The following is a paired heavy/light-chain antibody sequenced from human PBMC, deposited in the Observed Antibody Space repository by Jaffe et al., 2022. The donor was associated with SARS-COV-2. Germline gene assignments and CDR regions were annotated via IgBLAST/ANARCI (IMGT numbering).Light chain of an antibody. CDR1: QSVSSN. CDR2: GTS. V-gene: IGKV3-15*01. CDR3: QQFKNWPLT. Sequence: EIVMTQSPATLSVSPGERATLSCRASQSVSSNLAWYQQKPGQAPRLLFFGTSTRATGIPARFSGSGSGTEFTLTISSLQSEDFAVYYCQQFKNWPLTFGGGTKVEIK. J-gene: IGKJ4*01.
Heavy chain of an antibody. Sequence: EVQLVESGGGLVQPGGSLRLSCAASGFTFSSNAMTWVRQAPGKGLEWVSSISGGGRTVENADSVKGRFTISRDNSRNTLYLQMNSLRAEDTAVYYCAKGTSSYWWTFDYWGHGTLVTVSS. J-gene: IGHJ4*01. V-gene: IGHV3-23*04. CDR3: AKGTSSYWWTFDY. CDR2: ISGGGRTV. CDR1: GFTFSSNA. D-gene: IGHD2-8*02.